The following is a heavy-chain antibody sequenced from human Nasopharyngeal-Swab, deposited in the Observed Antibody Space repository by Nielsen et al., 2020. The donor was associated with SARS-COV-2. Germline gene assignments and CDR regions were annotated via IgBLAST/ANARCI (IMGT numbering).Heavy chain of an antibody. J-gene: IGHJ4*02. CDR2: IYPGDSDS. Sequence: KVSCKGSGYSFTSYWIGWVRQMPGKGLEWMGIIYPGDSDSRYSPSFQGQVTISADKSISTAYLQWSSLKASDTAMYYCARHDAITKVWGVDYWGQGTLVTVSS. CDR1: GYSFTSYW. D-gene: IGHD3-10*01. CDR3: ARHDAITKVWGVDY. V-gene: IGHV5-51*01.